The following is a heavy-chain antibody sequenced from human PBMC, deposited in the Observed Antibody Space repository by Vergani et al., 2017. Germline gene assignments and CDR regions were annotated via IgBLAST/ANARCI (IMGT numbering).Heavy chain of an antibody. J-gene: IGHJ4*02. D-gene: IGHD6-13*01. CDR1: GFTFSSYG. Sequence: QVQLVESGGGVVQPGRSLRLSCAASGFTFSSYGMHWVRQAPGKGLEGVAVIWYDGSNKYYADSVKGRFTISRDNSKNTLYLQMNSLRAEDTAVYYCARDWIAGSSWYLDYWGQGTLVTVSS. V-gene: IGHV3-33*01. CDR2: IWYDGSNK. CDR3: ARDWIAGSSWYLDY.